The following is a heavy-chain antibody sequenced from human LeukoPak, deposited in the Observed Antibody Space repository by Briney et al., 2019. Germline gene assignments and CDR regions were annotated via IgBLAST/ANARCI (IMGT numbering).Heavy chain of an antibody. CDR3: ARGGNWNDRY. V-gene: IGHV1-2*02. D-gene: IGHD1-1*01. Sequence: ASVKVSCKASGGTFSSYAISWVRQAPAQGLEWMGWINPNSGGTNYAQKFQGRVTMTRDTSISTAYMELSRLRSDDTAVYYCARGGNWNDRYWGQGTLVTVSS. CDR2: INPNSGGT. J-gene: IGHJ4*02. CDR1: GGTFSSYA.